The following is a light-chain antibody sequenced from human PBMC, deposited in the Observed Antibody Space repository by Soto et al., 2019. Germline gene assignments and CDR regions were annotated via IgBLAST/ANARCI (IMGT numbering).Light chain of an antibody. CDR2: RAS. Sequence: NVLTQSPGTLSLSPGQRATLSCRASQSLSGNYLAWYQQKPGQAPRVLIYRASIGATGISDRFSGSGSGTDFTLTISRLEPEDFAVYYCQHYGASPWTFGQGTKVEIK. V-gene: IGKV3-20*01. CDR3: QHYGASPWT. CDR1: QSLSGNY. J-gene: IGKJ1*01.